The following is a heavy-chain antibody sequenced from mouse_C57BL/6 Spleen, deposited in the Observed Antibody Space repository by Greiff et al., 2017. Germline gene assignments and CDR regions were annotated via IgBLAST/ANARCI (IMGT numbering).Heavy chain of an antibody. J-gene: IGHJ3*01. Sequence: EVKLLESGGGLVKPGGSLKLSCAASGFTFSDYGMHWVRQAPEKGLEWVAYISRGSSTIYYADTVKGRITISRDTAKNTLFLQMTSLRSEDTAMYYCARGGRGFAYWGQGTLVTVSA. V-gene: IGHV5-17*01. CDR1: GFTFSDYG. CDR2: ISRGSSTI. CDR3: ARGGRGFAY.